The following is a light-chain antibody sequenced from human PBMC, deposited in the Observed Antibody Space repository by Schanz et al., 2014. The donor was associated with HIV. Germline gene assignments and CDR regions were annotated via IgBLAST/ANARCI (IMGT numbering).Light chain of an antibody. CDR1: SSDVGGYNY. Sequence: QSVLTQPASVSGSPGQLIAISCTGTSSDVGGYNYVSWYQQHPNKAPKLIIYDVNNRPSGVSNRFSGSKSGNTASLTISGLQAEDEADYYCSSHAGRSSFVVFGGGTKLTVL. CDR3: SSHAGRSSFVV. CDR2: DVN. V-gene: IGLV2-14*03. J-gene: IGLJ2*01.